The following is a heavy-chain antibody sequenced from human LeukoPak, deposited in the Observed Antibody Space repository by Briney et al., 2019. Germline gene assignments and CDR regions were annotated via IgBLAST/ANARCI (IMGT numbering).Heavy chain of an antibody. V-gene: IGHV1-18*01. CDR2: ISADNNNT. CDR3: ARGARISSSWYSSV. CDR1: GYTFSNYG. J-gene: IGHJ4*02. D-gene: IGHD2-2*01. Sequence: GASVKVSCKTSGYTFSNYGVSWVRQAPGQGLEWMGWISADNNNTNYAQKFQGRLTMTTDTSTSTAYMELRSLRSDDTAVYYCARGARISSSWYSSVWGQGTLITVS.